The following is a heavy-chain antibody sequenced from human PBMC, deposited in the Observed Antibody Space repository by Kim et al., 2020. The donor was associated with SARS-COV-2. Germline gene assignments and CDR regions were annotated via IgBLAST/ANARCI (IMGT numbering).Heavy chain of an antibody. CDR3: VTNNLWRFDF. CDR1: GLTFSDYW. Sequence: GGSLRLSCAASGLTFSDYWMSWLRQAPGKGLEWVANIHKLGGLKNHADSVRGRFTISRDNAKNSLYLQMNNLRADDTPVYYCVTNNLWRFDFWGQGTLVT. D-gene: IGHD1-1*01. J-gene: IGHJ4*02. V-gene: IGHV3-7*01. CDR2: IHKLGGLK.